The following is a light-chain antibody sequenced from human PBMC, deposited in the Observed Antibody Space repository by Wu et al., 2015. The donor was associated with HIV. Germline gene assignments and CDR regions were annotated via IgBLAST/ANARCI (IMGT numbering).Light chain of an antibody. CDR2: DAS. Sequence: EIVMTQSPGTLSVSAGEGATLSCGASLNVRNKLAWYQQKPGLPPRLLIYDASTRATGIPARFSGGGSGTEFTLTISSMQSEDFAVYYCQQYNNWPQPQFGQGTKVEIK. V-gene: IGKV3-15*01. J-gene: IGKJ1*01. CDR3: QQYNNWPQPQ. CDR1: LNVRNK.